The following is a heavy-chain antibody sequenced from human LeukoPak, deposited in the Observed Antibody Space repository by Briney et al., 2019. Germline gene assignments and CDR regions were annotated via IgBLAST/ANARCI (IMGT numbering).Heavy chain of an antibody. J-gene: IGHJ6*02. Sequence: GESLKISCKGSGYSFTSYWIGWVRQMPGKGLEWMGIIYPGDSDTGYSPSFQGQVTISADKSVSTAYLQWSSLRASDTAIYYCVVQAALGTSGVWGQGTTVTVSS. CDR2: IYPGDSDT. CDR3: VVQAALGTSGV. CDR1: GYSFTSYW. D-gene: IGHD6-13*01. V-gene: IGHV5-51*01.